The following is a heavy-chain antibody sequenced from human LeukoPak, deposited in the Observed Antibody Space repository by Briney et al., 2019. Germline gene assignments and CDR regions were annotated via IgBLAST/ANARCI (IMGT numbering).Heavy chain of an antibody. J-gene: IGHJ4*02. CDR3: ATDHGATIGYFFDY. Sequence: SETLSLTCIDSGGAISSGGYYWTWIRQHPGKGLEWIGYISYSGSTYYNPSLKSRLTISVDTSKNQFSLTLTSVTAADTAVYYCATDHGATIGYFFDYWGQGTLVTVSS. D-gene: IGHD5-24*01. CDR1: GGAISSGGYY. CDR2: ISYSGST. V-gene: IGHV4-31*03.